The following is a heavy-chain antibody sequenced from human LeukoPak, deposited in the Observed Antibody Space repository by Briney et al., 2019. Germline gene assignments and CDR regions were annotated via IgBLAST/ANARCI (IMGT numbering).Heavy chain of an antibody. CDR2: ISGSGGST. D-gene: IGHD3-16*02. J-gene: IGHJ4*02. V-gene: IGHV3-23*01. CDR1: GFTFSSYA. Sequence: GGSLGLSCAASGFTFSSYAMSWVRQAPGKGLEWVSAISGSGGSTYYADSVKGRFTISRDNSKNTLYLQMNSLRAEDTAVYYCARGSGEVNYVWGSYRYTYFDYWGQGTLVTVSS. CDR3: ARGSGEVNYVWGSYRYTYFDY.